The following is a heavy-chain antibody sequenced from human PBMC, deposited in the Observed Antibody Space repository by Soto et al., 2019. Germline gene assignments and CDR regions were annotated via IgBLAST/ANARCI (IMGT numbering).Heavy chain of an antibody. V-gene: IGHV2-26*01. CDR2: IFSNDEK. J-gene: IGHJ4*02. CDR3: ERFIVGGSGYYWSDY. CDR1: VFSLSNARMG. D-gene: IGHD3-22*01. Sequence: QVTLKESGPVLVTPTETLTLTCTDSVFSLSNARMGLSWIRQPPGKALGWLAHIFSNDEKPYSTSLKSRLTISQDTSKSQVVLTVTNMDPVDTATYYCERFIVGGSGYYWSDYWGEGTLVTVSS.